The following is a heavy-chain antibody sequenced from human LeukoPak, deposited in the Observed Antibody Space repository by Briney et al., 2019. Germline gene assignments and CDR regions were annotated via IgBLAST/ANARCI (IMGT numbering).Heavy chain of an antibody. CDR2: INHSGNT. Sequence: PSETLSLTCAVYGGSFSGYYWSWIRQPPGKGLEWIGEINHSGNTNYNPSLKSRVTISVDTSKNQLSLKLSSVTAADTAVYYCARDKDFWSGYYNMGGYFDYWGQGTLVTVSS. CDR1: GGSFSGYY. D-gene: IGHD3-3*01. J-gene: IGHJ4*02. CDR3: ARDKDFWSGYYNMGGYFDY. V-gene: IGHV4-34*01.